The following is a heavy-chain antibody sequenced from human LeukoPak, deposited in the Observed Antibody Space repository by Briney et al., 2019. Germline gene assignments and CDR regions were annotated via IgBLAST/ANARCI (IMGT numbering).Heavy chain of an antibody. J-gene: IGHJ6*02. CDR3: ARSDVAVYYYYYSMDV. Sequence: GGSLRLSCAASGFTFSSYSMNWVRQAPGKGLEWVSSISSSSSYIYYADSVKGRFTISRDNAKNSLYLQMNSLRAEDTAVYYCARSDVAVYYYYYSMDVWGQGTTVTVSS. CDR1: GFTFSSYS. V-gene: IGHV3-21*01. CDR2: ISSSSSYI. D-gene: IGHD6-19*01.